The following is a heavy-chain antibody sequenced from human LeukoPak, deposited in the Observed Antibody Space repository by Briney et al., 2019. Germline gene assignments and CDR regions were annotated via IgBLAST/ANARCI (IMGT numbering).Heavy chain of an antibody. J-gene: IGHJ5*02. V-gene: IGHV5-51*01. CDR2: IYPGDSDT. CDR1: GYSFTSYW. Sequence: GESLKISCKGSGYSFTSYWIGWVRQMPGKGLEWMGIIYPGDSDTRYSPSFQGQVTISADKSIRTAYLQWSSLKASDTAMYYCARRTQWLVNVGWFDPWGQGTLVTVSS. CDR3: ARRTQWLVNVGWFDP. D-gene: IGHD6-19*01.